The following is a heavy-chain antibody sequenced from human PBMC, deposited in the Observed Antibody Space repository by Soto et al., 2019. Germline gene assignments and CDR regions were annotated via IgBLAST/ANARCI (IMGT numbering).Heavy chain of an antibody. Sequence: EVQLVESGGGLVQPGGSLRLSCEASGVTVNNCFMTWVRQALGKGLEWVSTISDGGSTYYADSVNGRFIFSRDSSRNTVYLQMNSLRAGDTAVYYCARDTLGGAYDFCHGGQGTLVTVSS. CDR3: ARDTLGGAYDFCH. D-gene: IGHD3-3*01. CDR2: ISDGGST. V-gene: IGHV3-66*01. J-gene: IGHJ4*02. CDR1: GVTVNNCF.